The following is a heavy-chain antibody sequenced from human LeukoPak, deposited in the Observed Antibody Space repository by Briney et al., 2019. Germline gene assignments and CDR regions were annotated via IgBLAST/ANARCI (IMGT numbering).Heavy chain of an antibody. Sequence: ASVEVSCKASGYTFTSYDINWVRQATGQGLEWMGWMNPNSGNTGYAQKFQGRVTMTRNTSINTAYMELSSLRSEDTAVYYCARVPSMVRGVRSRGAFDIWGQGTMVTVSS. CDR2: MNPNSGNT. CDR1: GYTFTSYD. CDR3: ARVPSMVRGVRSRGAFDI. J-gene: IGHJ3*02. D-gene: IGHD3-10*01. V-gene: IGHV1-8*01.